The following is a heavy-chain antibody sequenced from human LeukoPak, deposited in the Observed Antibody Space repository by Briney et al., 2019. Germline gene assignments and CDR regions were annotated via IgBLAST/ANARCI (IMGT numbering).Heavy chain of an antibody. D-gene: IGHD5-24*01. Sequence: PSETLSLTCTVPGGSISNYYWSWIRQPPGKGLEWIGYIYFSGSSNQNPSLRSRVTMSVDTSKNQFSLKLSSVTAADTAVYYCARHVRSGYNLLDYWGQGTLVTVSS. CDR1: GGSISNYY. CDR3: ARHVRSGYNLLDY. V-gene: IGHV4-59*08. CDR2: IYFSGSS. J-gene: IGHJ4*02.